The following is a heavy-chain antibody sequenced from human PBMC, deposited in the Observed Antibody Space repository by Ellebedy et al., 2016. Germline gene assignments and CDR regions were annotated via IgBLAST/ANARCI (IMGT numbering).Heavy chain of an antibody. J-gene: IGHJ4*02. V-gene: IGHV3-33*06. D-gene: IGHD3-10*01. CDR3: AKSPSGSGMGIRVFDY. CDR2: IWYDGSDK. CDR1: GFTFSSYG. Sequence: GESLKISXAASGFTFSSYGMHWVRQAPDKGLEWVAIIWYDGSDKYYADSVKGRFTISRDNSKNTLYLQMNSLRAEDTAVYYCAKSPSGSGMGIRVFDYWGQGTLVTVSS.